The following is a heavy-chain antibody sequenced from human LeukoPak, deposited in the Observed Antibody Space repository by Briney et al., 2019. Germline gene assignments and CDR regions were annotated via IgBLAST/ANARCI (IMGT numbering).Heavy chain of an antibody. CDR3: AKDSEDIVVVVAERFDP. D-gene: IGHD2-15*01. Sequence: GGSLRLSCAASGFTFSSYAMSWVRQAPGKGLEWVSAISGSGGSTYYADSVKGRFTISRDNSKNTLYLQMNSLRAEDTAVYYCAKDSEDIVVVVAERFDPWGQGTLVTVSS. CDR1: GFTFSSYA. V-gene: IGHV3-23*01. J-gene: IGHJ5*02. CDR2: ISGSGGST.